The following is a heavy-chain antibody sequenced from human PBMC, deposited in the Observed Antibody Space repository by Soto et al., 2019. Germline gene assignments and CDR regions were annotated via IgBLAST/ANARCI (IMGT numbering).Heavy chain of an antibody. Sequence: EVLLLESGGDSVQPGGSLRLSCIGSGFTFSEYVMSWVRQVPGKGLEWVSSISDGGERTDYRDSVRGRFTISRDNARFTLHLQMNSLRVDDTATYFCARDRSTDFGLDVWGQGTTVTVSS. J-gene: IGHJ6*02. V-gene: IGHV3-23*01. CDR3: ARDRSTDFGLDV. CDR1: GFTFSEYV. D-gene: IGHD3-3*01. CDR2: ISDGGERT.